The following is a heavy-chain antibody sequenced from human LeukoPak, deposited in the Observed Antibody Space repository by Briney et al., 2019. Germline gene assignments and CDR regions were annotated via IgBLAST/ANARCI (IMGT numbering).Heavy chain of an antibody. V-gene: IGHV1-2*06. CDR1: GYTFSDYS. J-gene: IGHJ6*02. CDR3: GSLAQSYGMGV. D-gene: IGHD3-16*01. Sequence: AASVKVSCKASGYTFSDYSIHWVRQAPGQGLEWMGRIDPNSGATNYAQKFRGRVTMTRDTSISTAFMELSRLESDDTAVFYCGSLAQSYGMGVWGQGTTVTVSS. CDR2: IDPNSGAT.